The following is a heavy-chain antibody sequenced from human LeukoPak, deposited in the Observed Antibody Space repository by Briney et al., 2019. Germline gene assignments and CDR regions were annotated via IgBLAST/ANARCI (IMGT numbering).Heavy chain of an antibody. CDR3: AKDRRGFGELAGSSGYMDV. V-gene: IGHV3-30*02. CDR2: IRYDGSNK. Sequence: PGGSLRLSCAASGFTFSSYDMHWVRQAPGKGLEWVAFIRYDGSNKYYADSVKGRFTISRDNSKNTLYLQMNSLRAEDTAVYYCAKDRRGFGELAGSSGYMDVWGKGTTVTISS. J-gene: IGHJ6*03. CDR1: GFTFSSYD. D-gene: IGHD3-10*01.